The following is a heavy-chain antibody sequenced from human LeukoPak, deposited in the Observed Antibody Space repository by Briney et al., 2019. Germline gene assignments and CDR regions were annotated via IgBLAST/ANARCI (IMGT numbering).Heavy chain of an antibody. D-gene: IGHD5-12*01. CDR3: ARHLSGITGYTYGRGIDY. CDR1: GFTFSSYW. Sequence: PGGSLRLSCAASGFTFSSYWMSWVRQAPGKGLEWVANIKKDGSEKYYVDSVKGRFTISRDDAKKSLYLQMNSLRAEDTAVYYCARHLSGITGYTYGRGIDYWGQGTLFTVSS. J-gene: IGHJ4*02. V-gene: IGHV3-7*01. CDR2: IKKDGSEK.